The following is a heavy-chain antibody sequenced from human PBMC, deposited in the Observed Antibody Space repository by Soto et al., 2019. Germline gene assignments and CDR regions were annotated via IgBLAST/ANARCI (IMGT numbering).Heavy chain of an antibody. CDR2: ISYTGST. CDR3: AGHPILWQWEQKGSWFDP. Sequence: SETLSLTCTVSGGSISSYYWSWIRQTPGKGLEWIGDISYTGSTNYNPSLESRANISVDKSKNHFSLKLSSVTAADTALYYFAGHPILWQWEQKGSWFDPWGQGTLVTVSS. V-gene: IGHV4-59*01. CDR1: GGSISSYY. D-gene: IGHD1-26*01. J-gene: IGHJ5*02.